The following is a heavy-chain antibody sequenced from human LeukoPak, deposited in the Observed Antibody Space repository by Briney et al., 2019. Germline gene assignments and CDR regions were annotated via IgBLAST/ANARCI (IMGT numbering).Heavy chain of an antibody. D-gene: IGHD3-22*01. V-gene: IGHV1-2*02. CDR2: INPNSGGT. Sequence: ASVKVSCKASGYTFTGYYMHWVRQAPGQGLEWMGWINPNSGGTNYAQKFQGRVTMTRDTSISTAYMELSRLRSDDTAVYYCARDLEWTYYYDSSGYHYYYYMDVWGKGTTVTVSS. CDR3: ARDLEWTYYYDSSGYHYYYYMDV. CDR1: GYTFTGYY. J-gene: IGHJ6*03.